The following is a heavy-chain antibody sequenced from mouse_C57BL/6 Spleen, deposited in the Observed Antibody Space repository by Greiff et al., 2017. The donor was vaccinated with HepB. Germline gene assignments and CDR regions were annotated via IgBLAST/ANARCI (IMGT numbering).Heavy chain of an antibody. J-gene: IGHJ2*01. D-gene: IGHD1-1*02. Sequence: VQLQQSGPELVKPGASVKIPCKASGYTFTDYNMDWVKQSHGKSLEWIGDINPNNGGTIYNQKFKGKATLTVDKSSSTAYMELRSLTSEDTAVYYCARWWDEGDYFDYWGQGTTLTVSS. V-gene: IGHV1-18*01. CDR2: INPNNGGT. CDR3: ARWWDEGDYFDY. CDR1: GYTFTDYN.